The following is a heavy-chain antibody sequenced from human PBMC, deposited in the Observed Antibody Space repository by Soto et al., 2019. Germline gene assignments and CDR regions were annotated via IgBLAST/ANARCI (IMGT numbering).Heavy chain of an antibody. CDR1: GGSFSGYY. CDR3: ASTSSSSSLYYYYYMDV. Sequence: SETLSLTCAVYGGSFSGYYWSWIRQPPGKGLEWIGEINHSGSTNYNPSLKSRVTISVDTSKNQFSLKLSSVTAADTAVYYCASTSSSSSLYYYYYMDVWGKGTTVTVSS. V-gene: IGHV4-34*01. D-gene: IGHD6-6*01. J-gene: IGHJ6*03. CDR2: INHSGST.